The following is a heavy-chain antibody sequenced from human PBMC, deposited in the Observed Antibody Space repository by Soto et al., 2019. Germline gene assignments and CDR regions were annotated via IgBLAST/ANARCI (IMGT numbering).Heavy chain of an antibody. CDR3: AREWEIGYYFDY. Sequence: PGGSLRLSCAASGFTFSSYGMHWVRQAPGKGLEWVAVIWYNGSNKYYADSVKGRFTISRDNSKNTLYLQMNSLRAEDTAVYYCAREWEIGYYFDYWGQGTLVTVSS. V-gene: IGHV3-33*01. J-gene: IGHJ4*02. CDR1: GFTFSSYG. D-gene: IGHD1-26*01. CDR2: IWYNGSNK.